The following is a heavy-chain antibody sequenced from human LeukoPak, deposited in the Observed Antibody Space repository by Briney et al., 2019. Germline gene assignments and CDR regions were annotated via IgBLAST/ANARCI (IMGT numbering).Heavy chain of an antibody. D-gene: IGHD3-22*01. CDR2: INHSGST. CDR3: ARAPRPYYYDSSGYWFDY. J-gene: IGHJ4*02. V-gene: IGHV4-34*01. Sequence: SGTLSLTCPVYGGSFSGYYWSWIRQPPGKGLEWIGEINHSGSTNYNPSLKSRVTISVDTSKNQFSLKLSSVTAADTAVYYGARAPRPYYYDSSGYWFDYWGQGTLVTVSS. CDR1: GGSFSGYY.